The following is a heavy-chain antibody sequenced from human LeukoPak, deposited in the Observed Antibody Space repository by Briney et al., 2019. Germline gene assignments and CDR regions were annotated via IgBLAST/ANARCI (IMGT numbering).Heavy chain of an antibody. Sequence: GRSLRLSCAASGFTSSSYDMYWVRQAPGKGLEWVAVIWYDGSNKYYADSVKGRFTISRDNSKNTLYLQMNSLRAEDTAVYYCAKDLSARFLDYWGQGTLVTVSS. V-gene: IGHV3-33*06. D-gene: IGHD3-16*02. J-gene: IGHJ4*02. CDR1: GFTSSSYD. CDR3: AKDLSARFLDY. CDR2: IWYDGSNK.